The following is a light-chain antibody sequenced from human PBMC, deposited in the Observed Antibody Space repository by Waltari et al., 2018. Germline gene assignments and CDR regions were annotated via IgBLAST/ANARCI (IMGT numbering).Light chain of an antibody. CDR3: QQYGSSPPWT. CDR2: GAS. V-gene: IGKV3-20*01. CDR1: QSVSSSY. Sequence: EIVLTQSPGTLSLSPGARATLSCRASQSVSSSYLAWYQQQPGQAPRLLIYGASSRATGIPDRFRGSGSGTDFTLTISRLEPEDFAVYYCQQYGSSPPWTFGQGTKVEIK. J-gene: IGKJ1*01.